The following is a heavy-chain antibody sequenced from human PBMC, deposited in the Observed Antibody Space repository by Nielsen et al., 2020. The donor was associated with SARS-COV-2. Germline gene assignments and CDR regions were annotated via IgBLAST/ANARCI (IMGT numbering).Heavy chain of an antibody. CDR1: GFTFSSYS. D-gene: IGHD6-13*01. CDR2: ISSSSSYI. Sequence: GGSLRLSCAASGFTFSSYSMNWVRQAPGKGLEWVSSISSSSSYIYYADSVMGRFTISRDNAKNSLYLQMNSLRAEDTAVYYCARDLWYSSSWIGYWGQGTLVTVSS. V-gene: IGHV3-21*01. CDR3: ARDLWYSSSWIGY. J-gene: IGHJ4*02.